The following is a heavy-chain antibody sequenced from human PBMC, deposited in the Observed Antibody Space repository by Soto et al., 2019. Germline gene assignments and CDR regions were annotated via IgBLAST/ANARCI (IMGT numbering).Heavy chain of an antibody. J-gene: IGHJ6*02. V-gene: IGHV3-48*02. CDR2: ISSSSSTI. CDR3: ARDLKVTTTQTIHYYYGMDV. D-gene: IGHD2-15*01. CDR1: GFTFSSYS. Sequence: PGGSLRLSCAASGFTFSSYSINWVRQAPGKGLEWVSYISSSSSTIYYADSVKGRFTISRDNAKNSLYLQMNSLRDEDTAVYYCARDLKVTTTQTIHYYYGMDVWGQGTTVTVSS.